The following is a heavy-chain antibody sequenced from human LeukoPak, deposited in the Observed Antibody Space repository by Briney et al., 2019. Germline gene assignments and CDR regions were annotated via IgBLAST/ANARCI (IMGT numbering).Heavy chain of an antibody. V-gene: IGHV3-66*01. D-gene: IGHD2-15*01. Sequence: GGSLRLSCAASGFTVSSNYMSWVRQAPGKGLEWVSVIYSGGSTYYADSVKGRFTISRDNSKNTLYLQMNSLRAEDTAVYYCARGAGCSGGSCRGYFDYWGQGTLVTVSS. CDR3: ARGAGCSGGSCRGYFDY. CDR1: GFTVSSNY. CDR2: IYSGGST. J-gene: IGHJ4*02.